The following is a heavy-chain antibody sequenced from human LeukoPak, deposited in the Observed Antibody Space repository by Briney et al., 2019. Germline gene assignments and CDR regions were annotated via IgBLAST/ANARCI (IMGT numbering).Heavy chain of an antibody. CDR3: ARRGGILTGYYNDLEGFDY. D-gene: IGHD3-9*01. J-gene: IGHJ4*02. CDR1: GGSISSGGYS. Sequence: PSQTLSLTCTVSGGSISSGGYSWNWIRQPPGQGLEWLGCVFYSGTTYYNPSLKSRVSISVDTTKNQFSLKLSSVTAADTAVYYCARRGGILTGYYNDLEGFDYWGQGTLVTVSS. V-gene: IGHV4-30-4*07. CDR2: VFYSGTT.